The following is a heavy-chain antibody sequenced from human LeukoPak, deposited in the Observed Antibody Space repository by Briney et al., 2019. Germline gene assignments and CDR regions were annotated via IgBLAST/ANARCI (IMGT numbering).Heavy chain of an antibody. CDR1: GFTLSSYA. CDR3: AKDGLLLIIYDHYYYYMDV. V-gene: IGHV3-30-3*01. Sequence: PGRSLRLSCAASGFTLSSYAMHWVRQAPGKGLEWVAVISYDGSNKYYADSVKGRFTISRDNSKNTLYLQMNSLRAEDTAVYYCAKDGLLLIIYDHYYYYMDVWGRGTTVTVSS. J-gene: IGHJ6*03. CDR2: ISYDGSNK. D-gene: IGHD3/OR15-3a*01.